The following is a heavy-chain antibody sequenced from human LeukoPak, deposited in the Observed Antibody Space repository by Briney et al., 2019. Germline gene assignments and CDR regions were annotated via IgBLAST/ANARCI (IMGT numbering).Heavy chain of an antibody. CDR2: IRNKDNSNTT. D-gene: IGHD6-19*01. CDR1: GFTVSDHY. Sequence: GGSLRLACAASGFTVSDHYMDWVRQAPGKGMEWVGRIRNKDNSNTTEYAASVKGRFTISRDDSKNSLYLQMNSLKTEDTAVYYCVRLRYGSGWDDYWGQGTLVTVSS. CDR3: VRLRYGSGWDDY. V-gene: IGHV3-72*01. J-gene: IGHJ4*02.